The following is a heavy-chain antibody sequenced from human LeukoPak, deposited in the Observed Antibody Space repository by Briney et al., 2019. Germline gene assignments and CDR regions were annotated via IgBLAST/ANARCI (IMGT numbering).Heavy chain of an antibody. D-gene: IGHD3-10*01. CDR2: IKQDGSDK. V-gene: IGHV3-7*01. J-gene: IGHJ5*02. CDR3: ARDRSAMVRGVIIRWFDP. CDR1: GFTFSSYG. Sequence: PGGSLRLSCAASGFTFSSYGMSWVRQTPGKGLEWVANIKQDGSDKYYKDSVKGRFSISRDNAKNSLYLQMNSLRAEDTAVYYCARDRSAMVRGVIIRWFDPWGQGTLVTVSS.